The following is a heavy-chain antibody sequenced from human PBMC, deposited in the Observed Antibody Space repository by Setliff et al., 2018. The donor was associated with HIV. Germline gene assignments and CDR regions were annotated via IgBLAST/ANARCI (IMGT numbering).Heavy chain of an antibody. D-gene: IGHD4-17*01. CDR1: GDSISSVSYS. CDR3: ARRIYGNNPYFDY. CDR2: MYSGGNT. J-gene: IGHJ4*02. V-gene: IGHV4-39*07. Sequence: SETLSLTCTVSGDSISSVSYSWGWIRQPPGKGLEWIGYMYSGGNTYYKPSLKSRVTISVDTSQNQFSLKLSSVTAADTAIYYCARRIYGNNPYFDYWSQGTLVTVSS.